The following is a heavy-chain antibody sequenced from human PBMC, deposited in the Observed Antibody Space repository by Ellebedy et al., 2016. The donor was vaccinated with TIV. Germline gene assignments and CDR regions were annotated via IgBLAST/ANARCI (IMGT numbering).Heavy chain of an antibody. CDR2: ISYDGSFT. CDR3: ARDLVGSHYNH. J-gene: IGHJ4*02. V-gene: IGHV3-30*09. Sequence: GGSLRLXCVVSGFSFTTYLMHWVRQAPGKGLEWVAGISYDGSFTYYADSVRGRFAISRDNSKNTLYLQINSLRTNDTAVYFCARDLVGSHYNHWGQGTLVIVSS. CDR1: GFSFTTYL. D-gene: IGHD1-26*01.